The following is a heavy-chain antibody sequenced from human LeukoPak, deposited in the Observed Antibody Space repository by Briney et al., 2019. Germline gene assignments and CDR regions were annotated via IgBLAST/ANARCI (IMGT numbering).Heavy chain of an antibody. Sequence: GGSLRLSCAASGFTFSSHGMSWVRQAPGKGLEWVSTISGSGDYTYYADSVKGRFTISRDNSKNTLYLQMNSLRAEDTAVYYCAKGLLWFGELFSHRFDPWGQGTLVTVSS. D-gene: IGHD3-10*01. CDR3: AKGLLWFGELFSHRFDP. CDR1: GFTFSSHG. CDR2: ISGSGDYT. J-gene: IGHJ5*02. V-gene: IGHV3-23*01.